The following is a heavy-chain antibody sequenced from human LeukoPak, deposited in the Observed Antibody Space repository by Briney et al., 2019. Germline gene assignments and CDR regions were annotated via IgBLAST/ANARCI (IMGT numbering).Heavy chain of an antibody. V-gene: IGHV3-23*01. CDR3: AKGHSSTWHQDAFDI. D-gene: IGHD2-2*01. Sequence: GSLRLSCAASAFTFSNYAMTWVRQAPGKGLEWVSGISGSGGGTNYADSVKGRFTVSRDNSKNTLYLQMNSLRAEDTAVYYCAKGHSSTWHQDAFDIWGQGTMVTVSS. J-gene: IGHJ3*02. CDR1: AFTFSNYA. CDR2: ISGSGGGT.